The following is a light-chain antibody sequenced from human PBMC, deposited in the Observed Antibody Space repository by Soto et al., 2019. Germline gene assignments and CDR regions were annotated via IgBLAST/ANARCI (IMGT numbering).Light chain of an antibody. Sequence: EILMTQSPATLSVSPGERVTLSCRASQSVSSYLAWYQQKPGQPPRLLIYGASTRATGIPARFSGSGSGTEFTLIISSLQSEDFAVYYCQQYNNWPRTFGQGTKVDIK. J-gene: IGKJ1*01. CDR3: QQYNNWPRT. CDR2: GAS. V-gene: IGKV3-15*01. CDR1: QSVSSY.